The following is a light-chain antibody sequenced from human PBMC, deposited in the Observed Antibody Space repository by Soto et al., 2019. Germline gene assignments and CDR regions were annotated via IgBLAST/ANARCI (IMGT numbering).Light chain of an antibody. Sequence: DIKMTKSPSTLSGSVGDRVTITCRASQTISSWLAWYQQKPGKAPKLLIYKASTLKSGVPSRFSGSGSGTEFTLTISSLQPDDFATYYCQQYHSYSRTFGQGTKVDI. CDR2: KAS. CDR1: QTISSW. V-gene: IGKV1-5*03. J-gene: IGKJ1*01. CDR3: QQYHSYSRT.